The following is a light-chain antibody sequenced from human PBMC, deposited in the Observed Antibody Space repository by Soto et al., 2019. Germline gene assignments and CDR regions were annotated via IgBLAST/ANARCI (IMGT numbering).Light chain of an antibody. CDR3: CSYAGSSTFLV. V-gene: IGLV2-23*03. Sequence: QSALTQPASASGSPGQSITISCTGNSSDVGSYHLVSWYQQHPGKAPKLMIYKGSQRPSGVSHCFSGSKSGNTAALTISGLQAEDEADYYCCSYAGSSTFLVVGGGTELTV. J-gene: IGLJ3*02. CDR2: KGS. CDR1: SSDVGSYHL.